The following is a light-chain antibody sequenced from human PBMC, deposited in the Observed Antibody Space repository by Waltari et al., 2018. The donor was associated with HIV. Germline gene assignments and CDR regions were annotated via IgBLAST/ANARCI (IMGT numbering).Light chain of an antibody. Sequence: IVMTPSPLSLPVTPGEPASISCRSSQSLLHSNGNSYLDWYLQKPGQSPQVLMYLGASRASGVPDRFSGSGSGTDYTLKISRVEAEDVGLYYCMQALQTPITFGQGTRLEIK. CDR2: LGA. V-gene: IGKV2-28*01. J-gene: IGKJ5*01. CDR1: QSLLHSNGNSY. CDR3: MQALQTPIT.